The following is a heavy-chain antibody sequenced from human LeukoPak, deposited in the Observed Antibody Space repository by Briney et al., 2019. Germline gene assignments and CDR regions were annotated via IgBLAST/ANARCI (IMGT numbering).Heavy chain of an antibody. V-gene: IGHV3-23*05. Sequence: HPGGSLRLSCSASGFTFTSYAMNWVRQAPGKGLEWVSTINFSGNNTFYADSVKGRFTISRDISKNTLYLRMDSLRAEDTAVYYCTCNRRLLRWDLDYWGQGALVTVSS. D-gene: IGHD5-12*01. CDR3: TCNRRLLRWDLDY. CDR2: INFSGNNT. J-gene: IGHJ4*02. CDR1: GFTFTSYA.